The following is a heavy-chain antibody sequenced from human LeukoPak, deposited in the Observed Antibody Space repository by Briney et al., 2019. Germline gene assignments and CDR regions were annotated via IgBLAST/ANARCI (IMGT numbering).Heavy chain of an antibody. D-gene: IGHD2-15*01. CDR2: IYYSGST. CDR3: AGEACSGGSCYSGYWFDP. CDR1: GGSFSGYY. V-gene: IGHV4-31*11. Sequence: PSETLSLTCAVYGGSFSGYYWSWIRQHPGKGLEWIGYIYYSGSTYYNPSLKSRVTISVDTSKNQFSLKLSSVTAADTAVYYCAGEACSGGSCYSGYWFDPWGQGTLVTVSS. J-gene: IGHJ5*02.